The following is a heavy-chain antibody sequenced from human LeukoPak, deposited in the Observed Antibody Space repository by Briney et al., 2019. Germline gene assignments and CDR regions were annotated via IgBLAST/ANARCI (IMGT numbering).Heavy chain of an antibody. CDR2: FDPEDGEDGET. CDR1: GYSLLEVA. J-gene: IGHJ4*02. Sequence: ASVKVSCKVSGYSLLEVAMHWVRQALGKGLEWVGSFDPEDGEDGETHYAQKLQGRVTMTGDASTDTAYMELNSLRSEDTAVYYCAMTDRYAGRPFDYWGQGTLVTVSS. D-gene: IGHD5-12*01. V-gene: IGHV1-24*01. CDR3: AMTDRYAGRPFDY.